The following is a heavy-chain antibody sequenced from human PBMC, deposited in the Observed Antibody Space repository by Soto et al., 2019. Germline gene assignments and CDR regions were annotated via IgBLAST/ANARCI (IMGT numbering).Heavy chain of an antibody. D-gene: IGHD6-13*01. CDR2: MNPNSGNT. Sequence: QVQLVQSGAEVKKPGASVKVSCKASGYTFTSYDINWVRQATGQGLEWMGWMNPNSGNTDYAQKFQGRVTMTRNTSISTAYMELSSLRSEDTAVYYRARERSAAGAGWFDPWGQGTLVTVSS. V-gene: IGHV1-8*01. CDR3: ARERSAAGAGWFDP. J-gene: IGHJ5*02. CDR1: GYTFTSYD.